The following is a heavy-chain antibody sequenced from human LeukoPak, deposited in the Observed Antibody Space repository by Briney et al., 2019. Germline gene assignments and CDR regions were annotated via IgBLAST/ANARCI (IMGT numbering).Heavy chain of an antibody. J-gene: IGHJ4*02. D-gene: IGHD1-26*01. CDR2: INPNSGGT. V-gene: IGHV1-2*02. Sequence: ASVKVSCKASGYTFTGYHMHWVRQAPGQGLELMGWINPNSGGTNYAQKFQGRVTMTRDTSITTAYMELSRLRSDDTAVYYCARRVRGTFFIDYWGQGTLVTVSS. CDR3: ARRVRGTFFIDY. CDR1: GYTFTGYH.